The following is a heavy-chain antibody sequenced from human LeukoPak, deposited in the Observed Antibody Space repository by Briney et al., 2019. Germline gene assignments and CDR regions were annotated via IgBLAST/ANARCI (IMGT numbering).Heavy chain of an antibody. D-gene: IGHD2/OR15-2a*01. V-gene: IGHV3-21*01. CDR3: ARDSISKAFDI. J-gene: IGHJ3*02. Sequence: GGSLRLSCAASGFTFSSYSMNWVRQAPGKGLEWVSSISSSSYIYYADSVKGRFTISRDNAKNSLYLQMNSLRAEDTAVYYCARDSISKAFDIWGQGTMVTVSS. CDR1: GFTFSSYS. CDR2: ISSSSYI.